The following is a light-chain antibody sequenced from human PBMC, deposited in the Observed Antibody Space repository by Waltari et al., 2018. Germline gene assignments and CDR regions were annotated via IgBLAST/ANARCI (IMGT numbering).Light chain of an antibody. CDR2: AAS. J-gene: IGKJ1*01. V-gene: IGKV1-39*01. CDR3: QQSYDMPPWT. CDR1: QGISIY. Sequence: DIQITQSQSSLSASVGDSVTITCRANQGISIYLNWYQQKPGKAPKLLIYAASRLQSGVPSKFSGSGSGTDFTLAISNLQPEDFATYYCQQSYDMPPWTFGQGTKVEIK.